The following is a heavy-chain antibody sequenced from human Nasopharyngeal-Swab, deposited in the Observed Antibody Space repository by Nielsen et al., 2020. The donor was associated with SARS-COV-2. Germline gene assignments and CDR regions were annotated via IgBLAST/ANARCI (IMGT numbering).Heavy chain of an antibody. CDR1: GFTFSSYA. CDR2: ISYDGSNK. Sequence: GESLKISCAASGFTFSSYAMHWVRQAPGKGLEWVAVISYDGSNKYYADSVKGRFTISRDNSKNTLYLQMNSLRAEDTAVYYCARDPSSNWLYDAFDIWGQGTMVTVSS. V-gene: IGHV3-30-3*01. D-gene: IGHD6-13*01. J-gene: IGHJ3*02. CDR3: ARDPSSNWLYDAFDI.